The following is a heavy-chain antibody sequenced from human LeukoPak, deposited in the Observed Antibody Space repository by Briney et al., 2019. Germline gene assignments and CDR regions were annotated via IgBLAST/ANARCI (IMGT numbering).Heavy chain of an antibody. CDR1: GYTFIGYY. Sequence: ASMKVSCKASGYTFIGYYMHWVRQAPGKGLEWLGWFNPNSGGTNYAQKFQGRVTMTRDTSISTSYIELSRLRSDDTAVYYFASQPPPPPPHLTGPYYYYYGMDVWGQGTTVTVSS. J-gene: IGHJ6*02. CDR3: ASQPPPPPPHLTGPYYYYYGMDV. CDR2: FNPNSGGT. V-gene: IGHV1-2*02.